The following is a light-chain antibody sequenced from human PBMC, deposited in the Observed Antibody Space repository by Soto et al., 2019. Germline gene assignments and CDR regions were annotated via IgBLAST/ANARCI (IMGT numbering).Light chain of an antibody. CDR2: DVS. J-gene: IGLJ1*01. V-gene: IGLV2-14*03. CDR1: SSDIRGYNF. CDR3: NSYRTVSTYV. Sequence: QSALTQPASVSGSPGQSITISCTGTSSDIRGYNFVSWYQHHPGKAPKLLIHDVSNRPSGVSSRFSGSKSGNTASLTISGLQAEDEADYYCNSYRTVSTYVFGTGTQLTVL.